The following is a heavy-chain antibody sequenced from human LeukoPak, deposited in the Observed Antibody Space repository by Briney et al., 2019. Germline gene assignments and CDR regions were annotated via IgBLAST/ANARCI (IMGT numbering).Heavy chain of an antibody. CDR1: GGSISSYY. CDR2: IYTSGST. J-gene: IGHJ4*02. V-gene: IGHV4-4*07. CDR3: ARDRGTVTDEGRFDY. Sequence: SETLSLTCTVSGGSISSYYWSWIRQPAGKGLEWIGRIYTSGSTNYNPSLKSRVTMSVDTSQNQFSLKLSSVTAADTAVYYCARDRGTVTDEGRFDYWGQGTLVTVSS. D-gene: IGHD4-17*01.